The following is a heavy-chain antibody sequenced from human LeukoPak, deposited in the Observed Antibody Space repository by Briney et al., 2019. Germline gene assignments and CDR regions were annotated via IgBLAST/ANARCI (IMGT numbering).Heavy chain of an antibody. CDR3: ARFRRIVATIGYNYYYGMDV. Sequence: SETLSLTCAVYGGSFSGYYWSWIRQPPGKGLEWIGEINHSGSTNYNPSLKSRVTISVDTSKNQFSLKLSSVTAADTAVYYCARFRRIVATIGYNYYYGMDVWGKGTTVTVSS. D-gene: IGHD5-12*01. CDR2: INHSGST. V-gene: IGHV4-34*01. CDR1: GGSFSGYY. J-gene: IGHJ6*04.